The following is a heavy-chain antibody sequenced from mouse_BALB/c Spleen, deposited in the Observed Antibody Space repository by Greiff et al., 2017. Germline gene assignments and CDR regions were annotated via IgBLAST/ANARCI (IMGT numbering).Heavy chain of an antibody. V-gene: IGHV3-2*02. Sequence: VQLKESGPGLVKPSQSLSLTCTVTGYSITSDYAWNWIRQFPGNKLEWMGYISYSGSTSYNPSLKSRISITRDTSKNQFFLQLNSVTTEDTATYYCAVTTATHYAMDYWGQGTSVTVSS. D-gene: IGHD1-2*01. CDR2: ISYSGST. CDR3: AVTTATHYAMDY. J-gene: IGHJ4*01. CDR1: GYSITSDYA.